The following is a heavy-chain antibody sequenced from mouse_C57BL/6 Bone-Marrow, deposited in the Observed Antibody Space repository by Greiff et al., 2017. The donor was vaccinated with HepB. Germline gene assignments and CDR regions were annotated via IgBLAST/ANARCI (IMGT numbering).Heavy chain of an antibody. V-gene: IGHV10-1*01. CDR1: GFSFNTYA. D-gene: IGHD2-3*01. J-gene: IGHJ3*01. CDR3: VSDDGYYEAY. Sequence: VQLVESGGGLVQPKGSLKLSCAASGFSFNTYAMNWVRQAPGKGLEWVARIRSKSNNYATYYADSVKDRFTISRDDSESMLYLQMNNLKTEDTAMYYCVSDDGYYEAYWGQGTLVTVSA. CDR2: IRSKSNNYAT.